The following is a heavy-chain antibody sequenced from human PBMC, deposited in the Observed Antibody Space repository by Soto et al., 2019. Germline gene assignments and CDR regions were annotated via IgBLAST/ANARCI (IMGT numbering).Heavy chain of an antibody. CDR2: ISDNVGTI. CDR3: ARPTYYYDSRGPPAY. Sequence: PSETLSLSCAASGFTFSSYVMGWVRQAPGKGLDWVSTISDNVGTIFYTDSVKGRFTVSRDNAKNSLYLQMNSLRAEDTAVYYGARPTYYYDSRGPPAYGGKGTLVTV. CDR1: GFTFSSYV. D-gene: IGHD3-22*01. J-gene: IGHJ4*02. V-gene: IGHV3-23*01.